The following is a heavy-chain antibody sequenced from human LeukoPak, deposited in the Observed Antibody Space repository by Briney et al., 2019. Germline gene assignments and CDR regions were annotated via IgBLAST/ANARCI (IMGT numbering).Heavy chain of an antibody. CDR1: GYTFTNYG. CDR3: ARGGSGWQFDY. J-gene: IGHJ4*02. CDR2: ISAYNGNT. V-gene: IGHV1-18*01. D-gene: IGHD6-19*01. Sequence: ASVKVSCKATGYTFTNYGITWVRQAPGQGLEWMGWISAYNGNTNYAHKLQGRLTMTTDTSTSTAYMELRSLRSDDTAVYYCARGGSGWQFDYWGQGTLVTVSS.